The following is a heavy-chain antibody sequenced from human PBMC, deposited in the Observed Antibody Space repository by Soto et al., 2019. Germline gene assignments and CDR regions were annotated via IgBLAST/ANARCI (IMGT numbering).Heavy chain of an antibody. Sequence: QVQLVQSGAEVKKPGASVKVSCKASGYTFTSYDINWVRQATGQGLEWMGWMNPNSGNTGDAQKFQGRVTMTRNTSISTAYLELSSPRSGDTVVYYCTRDTTGSVDYWGQGTLVTVSS. CDR1: GYTFTSYD. CDR3: TRDTTGSVDY. D-gene: IGHD4-17*01. V-gene: IGHV1-8*01. CDR2: MNPNSGNT. J-gene: IGHJ4*02.